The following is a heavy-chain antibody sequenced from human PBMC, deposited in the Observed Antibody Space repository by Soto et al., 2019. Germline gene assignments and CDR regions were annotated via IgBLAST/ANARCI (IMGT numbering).Heavy chain of an antibody. CDR1: GGSLSSGGYS. J-gene: IGHJ5*02. CDR3: ARGDSNSYSSDWFDP. CDR2: IYDYGTT. Sequence: PSETLSLTCAVSGGSLSSGGYSWSWIQQPPGKGLEWIGFIYDYGTTFYNPALKSRVTISIDKSKNQFSLEMKSVTAADTAVYYCARGDSNSYSSDWFDPWGHGTLVTVSS. V-gene: IGHV4-30-2*01. D-gene: IGHD3-22*01.